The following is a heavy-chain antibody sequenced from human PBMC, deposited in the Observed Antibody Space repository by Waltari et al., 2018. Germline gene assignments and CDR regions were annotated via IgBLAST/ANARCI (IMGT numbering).Heavy chain of an antibody. J-gene: IGHJ6*02. CDR2: IRYDGSNT. CDR3: ARPAWNDPPYYYGMDV. D-gene: IGHD1-1*01. CDR1: GVKFRSYG. V-gene: IGHV3-33*01. Sequence: QVQVVESGGGAVQPGPSLRLSFVTSGVKFRSYGLPWVRQAPGKGLEWVAVIRYDGSNTDYRESVKGRFTISRDNVKNTVDLQMNNLRVEDTAVYYCARPAWNDPPYYYGMDVWGPGTTVSVSS.